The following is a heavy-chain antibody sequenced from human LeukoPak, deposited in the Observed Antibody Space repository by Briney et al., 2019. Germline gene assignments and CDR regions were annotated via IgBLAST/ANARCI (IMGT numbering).Heavy chain of an antibody. J-gene: IGHJ4*02. CDR1: PHPNSRHQ. CDR2: IYTSGST. V-gene: IGHV4-4*07. CDR3: ARDTQIAPFDY. D-gene: IGHD2/OR15-2a*01. Sequence: SQTLSLTCTPSPHPNSRHQWSWPRHPAEQKLEWIGRIYTSGSTNYNPSLKSRVTISVDKSKNQFSLKLSSVTAADTAVYYCARDTQIAPFDYWGQGTLVPVSS.